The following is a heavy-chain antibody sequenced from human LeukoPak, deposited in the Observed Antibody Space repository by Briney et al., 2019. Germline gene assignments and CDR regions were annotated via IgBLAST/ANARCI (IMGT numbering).Heavy chain of an antibody. V-gene: IGHV1-2*02. Sequence: GASVKVSCKASGYTFTGYYIHWVRQAPGQGLEWVGWINPNSGDTHSARNFQGRVTMTRDTSISTASMDLSRLRSDDTAVYYCARAPKNDAYDIWGRGTMVTVSS. CDR1: GYTFTGYY. CDR3: ARAPKNDAYDI. CDR2: INPNSGDT. J-gene: IGHJ3*02.